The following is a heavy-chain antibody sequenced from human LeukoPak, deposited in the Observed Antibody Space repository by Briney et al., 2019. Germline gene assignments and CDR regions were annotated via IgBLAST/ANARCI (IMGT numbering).Heavy chain of an antibody. CDR3: AREEVITFGGVIVSRSDYFDY. CDR1: GGTFSSYA. D-gene: IGHD3-16*02. V-gene: IGHV1-69*13. Sequence: ASVKVSCKASGGTFSSYAISWVRQAPGQGLEWMGGIIPIFGTANYAQKFQGRATITADESTSTAYMELSSLRSEDTAVYYCAREEVITFGGVIVSRSDYFDYWGQGTLVTVSS. J-gene: IGHJ4*02. CDR2: IIPIFGTA.